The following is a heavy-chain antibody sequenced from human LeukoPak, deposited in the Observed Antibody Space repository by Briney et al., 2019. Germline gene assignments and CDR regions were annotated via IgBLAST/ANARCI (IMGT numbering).Heavy chain of an antibody. V-gene: IGHV3-30*18. Sequence: PGRSLGLSCAASGFTFSSYGMHWVRQAPGKGLEWVAVISYDGSNKYYADSVKGRFTISRDNSKNTLYLQMNSLRAEDTAVYYCAKDLRFGESSDYFDYWGQGTLVTVSS. CDR1: GFTFSSYG. D-gene: IGHD3-10*01. CDR2: ISYDGSNK. J-gene: IGHJ4*02. CDR3: AKDLRFGESSDYFDY.